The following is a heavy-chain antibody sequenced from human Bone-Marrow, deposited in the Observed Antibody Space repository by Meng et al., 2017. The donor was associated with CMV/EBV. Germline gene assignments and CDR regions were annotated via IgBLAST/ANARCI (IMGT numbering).Heavy chain of an antibody. J-gene: IGHJ6*02. CDR1: GFNFGGYA. CDR3: TRDPGWDYSNQPTHYYGMDV. CDR2: IGDSGRTL. V-gene: IGHV3-48*03. D-gene: IGHD4-11*01. Sequence: GESLKISCVASGFNFGGYAMNWVRQAPGKGLEWIAYIGDSGRTLYYADSVKGRFTISSDNAENSLYLQMKSLRVEDTALYYCTRDPGWDYSNQPTHYYGMDVWGRGTAVTVSS.